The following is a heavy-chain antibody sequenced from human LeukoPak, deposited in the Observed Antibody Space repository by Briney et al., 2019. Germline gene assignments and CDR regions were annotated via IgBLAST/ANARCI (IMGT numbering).Heavy chain of an antibody. CDR2: ISSGGNT. CDR1: GFTVSSNS. J-gene: IGHJ4*02. CDR3: ARRAGEYSHPYDY. D-gene: IGHD2-15*01. Sequence: GGSLRLSCKVSGFTVSSNSWSWVRQAPGKGLEWVSFISSGGNTDHSDSVKGRFTISRDNSKNTLYLQMNSLRAEDTAVYYCARRAGEYSHPYDYWGQGTLVTVSS. V-gene: IGHV3-53*01.